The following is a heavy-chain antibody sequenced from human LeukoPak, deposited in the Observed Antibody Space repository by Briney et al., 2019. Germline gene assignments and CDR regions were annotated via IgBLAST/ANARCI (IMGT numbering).Heavy chain of an antibody. Sequence: QPGGSLRLSCAASGFTFSSYWMSWVRQAPGKGLEWVANIKQDGSEKYYVDSVKGRFTISRDNAKNSLSLQMNSLRAEDTAVYYCARDDPGLCFDYWGQGTLVTVSS. CDR1: GFTFSSYW. V-gene: IGHV3-7*01. CDR2: IKQDGSEK. CDR3: ARDDPGLCFDY. J-gene: IGHJ4*02.